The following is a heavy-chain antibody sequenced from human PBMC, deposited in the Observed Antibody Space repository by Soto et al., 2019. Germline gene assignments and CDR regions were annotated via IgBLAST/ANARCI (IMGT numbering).Heavy chain of an antibody. V-gene: IGHV3-33*01. CDR3: ARALYCGGDCYSYDAFDI. J-gene: IGHJ3*02. D-gene: IGHD2-21*02. Sequence: PGGSLRLSCAASGFTFSSYGMHWVRQAPGKGLEWVAVIWYDGSNKYYADSVKGRFTISRDNSKNTLYLQMNSLRAEDTAVYYCARALYCGGDCYSYDAFDIWGQGTMVTVSS. CDR2: IWYDGSNK. CDR1: GFTFSSYG.